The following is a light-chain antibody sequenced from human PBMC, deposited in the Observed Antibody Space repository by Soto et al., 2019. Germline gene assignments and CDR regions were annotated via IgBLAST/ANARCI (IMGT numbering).Light chain of an antibody. J-gene: IGKJ3*01. CDR2: LGS. CDR3: MQALQTPVT. CDR1: QTLLHSSGYYY. Sequence: DIVQTQSPLSLPVTPGEPASISCRSSQTLLHSSGYYYLVWYLQKQGQSPQLLIYLGSGRAYGFPDRFSGSGSRTDITLIISRVEAEDDELYYCMQALQTPVTFGPGTKVD. V-gene: IGKV2-28*01.